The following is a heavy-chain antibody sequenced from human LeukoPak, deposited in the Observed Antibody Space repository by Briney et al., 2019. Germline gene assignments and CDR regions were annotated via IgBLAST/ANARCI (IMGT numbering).Heavy chain of an antibody. CDR2: MYSTGST. Sequence: SQTLSLTCTVSGGSISSGDYYWSWIRQPPGKGLEWIAYMYSTGSTDYNPSLKSRVTISVEMSKSQFSLRLSSVTAADTAVYFCARHEGLARPFDYWGQGTLVPVSS. J-gene: IGHJ4*02. CDR1: GGSISSGDYY. V-gene: IGHV4-30-4*01. CDR3: ARHEGLARPFDY. D-gene: IGHD6-19*01.